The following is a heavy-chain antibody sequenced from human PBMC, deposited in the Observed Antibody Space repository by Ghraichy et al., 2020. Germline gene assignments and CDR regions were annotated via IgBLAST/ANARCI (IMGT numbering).Heavy chain of an antibody. J-gene: IGHJ4*02. CDR2: IYHSGST. D-gene: IGHD5-18*01. CDR1: GGSISSGGYS. V-gene: IGHV4-30-2*01. CDR3: ASHSGYSYGYNY. Sequence: LSLTCAVSGGSISSGGYSWSWIRQPPGKGLEWIGYIYHSGSTYYNPSLRSRVTISVDRSKNQFSLKLSSVTAADTAVYYCASHSGYSYGYNYWGQGTLVTVSS.